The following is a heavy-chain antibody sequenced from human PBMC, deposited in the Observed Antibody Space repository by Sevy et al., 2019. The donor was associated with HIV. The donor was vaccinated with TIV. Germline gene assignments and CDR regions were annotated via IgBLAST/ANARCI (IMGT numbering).Heavy chain of an antibody. CDR3: AGHTFGWYYFDS. D-gene: IGHD3-16*01. V-gene: IGHV4-39*01. CDR1: GASISNSNYY. Sequence: SETLSLTCTVAGASISNSNYYWGWIRQPPGKGLEWIANVYYSGSTYYNPSLERRVTISVDTSKNQISLKLRSVTASDTAVYYCAGHTFGWYYFDSWGQGTLVTVSS. CDR2: VYYSGST. J-gene: IGHJ4*02.